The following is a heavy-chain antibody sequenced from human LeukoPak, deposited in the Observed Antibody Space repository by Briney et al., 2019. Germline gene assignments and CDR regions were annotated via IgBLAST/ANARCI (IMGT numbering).Heavy chain of an antibody. D-gene: IGHD3-9*01. V-gene: IGHV1-69*13. J-gene: IGHJ4*02. Sequence: ASVKVSCKASGGTFSSYAISWVRQAPGQGLEWMGGIIPIFGTANYAQKFQGRVTITADESTSTAYMELSSLRSEDTAVYYCARARNYDILTGYYDNYFDYWGQGTLVTVSS. CDR3: ARARNYDILTGYYDNYFDY. CDR1: GGTFSSYA. CDR2: IIPIFGTA.